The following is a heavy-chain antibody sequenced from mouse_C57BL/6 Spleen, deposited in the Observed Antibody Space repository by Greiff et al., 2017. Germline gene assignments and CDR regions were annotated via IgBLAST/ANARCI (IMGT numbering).Heavy chain of an antibody. V-gene: IGHV1-80*01. CDR1: GYAFSSYW. CDR2: IYPGDGDT. Sequence: QVQLKESGAELVKPGASVKISCKASGYAFSSYWMNWVKQRPGKGLEWIGQIYPGDGDTNYNVKFKGKATLTADKSSSTAYMQLSSLTSEDSAVYFCARTVSYAMDYWGQGTSVTVSS. J-gene: IGHJ4*01. CDR3: ARTVSYAMDY.